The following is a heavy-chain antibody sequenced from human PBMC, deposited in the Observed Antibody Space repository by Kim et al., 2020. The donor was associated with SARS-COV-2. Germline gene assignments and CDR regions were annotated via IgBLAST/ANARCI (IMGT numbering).Heavy chain of an antibody. V-gene: IGHV3-23*01. J-gene: IGHJ4*02. Sequence: DSVKGRLTISRDNSKNTLYLQMNSLRAEDTAVYYCAKEALRYFGANNFDYWGQGTLVTVSS. D-gene: IGHD3-9*01. CDR3: AKEALRYFGANNFDY.